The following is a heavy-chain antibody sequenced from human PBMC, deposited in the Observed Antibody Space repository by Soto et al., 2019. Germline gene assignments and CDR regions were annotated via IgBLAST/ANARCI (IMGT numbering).Heavy chain of an antibody. J-gene: IGHJ5*02. CDR1: GFSFSDSA. CDR3: TKYSGTSSAPAA. D-gene: IGHD1-26*01. Sequence: SLRLSCSASGFSFSDSAMYWVRQASGKGLEWVGRIGSKGQNYATTYAASVKGRFIISTDESKNTAHLQMNSLKTEDTAVYYCTKYSGTSSAPAALGQGTLVTVSS. V-gene: IGHV3-73*01. CDR2: IGSKGQNYAT.